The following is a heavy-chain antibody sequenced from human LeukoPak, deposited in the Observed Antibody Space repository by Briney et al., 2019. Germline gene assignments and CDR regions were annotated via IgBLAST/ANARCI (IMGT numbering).Heavy chain of an antibody. V-gene: IGHV3-21*01. CDR2: ISSSSSYI. CDR3: ARDRIQFPNWFDP. D-gene: IGHD2/OR15-2a*01. J-gene: IGHJ5*02. CDR1: GFTFSSYS. Sequence: GGSLRLSCAASGFTFSSYSMNWVRQAPGKGLEWVSSISSSSSYIYYADSVKGRFTISRDNAKNSLYLQMNSLRAEDTAVYYCARDRIQFPNWFDPWGQGTLVTVSS.